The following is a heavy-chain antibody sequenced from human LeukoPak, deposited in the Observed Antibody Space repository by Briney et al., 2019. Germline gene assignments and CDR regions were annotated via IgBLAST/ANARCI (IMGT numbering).Heavy chain of an antibody. J-gene: IGHJ6*03. CDR2: ISGSGVST. V-gene: IGHV3-23*01. CDR1: GFTFSSYV. D-gene: IGHD5-12*01. Sequence: GGSLRLSCAASGFTFSSYVMSWVRQAPGKGLEWVSGISGSGVSTYYADSVRGRFTISRDNPKNTLYLQMNSLRVEDTAVYYCARDGLRPYFYFYYMDVWGKGTTVTVSS. CDR3: ARDGLRPYFYFYYMDV.